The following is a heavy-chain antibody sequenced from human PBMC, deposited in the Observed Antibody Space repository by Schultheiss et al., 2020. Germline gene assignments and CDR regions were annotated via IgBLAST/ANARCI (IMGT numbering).Heavy chain of an antibody. Sequence: SETLSLTCTVSGGSISSGDYYWSWIRQPPGKGLEWIGYIYYSGSTNYNPSLKSRVTISVDTSKNQFSLKLSSVTAADTAVYYCARVRGSGWYVWGQGTLVTVSS. V-gene: IGHV4-30-4*01. CDR3: ARVRGSGWYV. CDR2: IYYSGST. CDR1: GGSISSGDYY. D-gene: IGHD6-19*01. J-gene: IGHJ4*02.